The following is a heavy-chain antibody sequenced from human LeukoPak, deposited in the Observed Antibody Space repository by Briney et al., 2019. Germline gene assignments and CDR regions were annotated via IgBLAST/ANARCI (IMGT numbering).Heavy chain of an antibody. CDR2: VDPEDGET. CDR1: GYTFTGYY. V-gene: IGHV1-69-2*01. CDR3: ATGGYSGSYDLFY. J-gene: IGHJ4*02. D-gene: IGHD1-26*01. Sequence: ASVKVSCKASGYTFTGYYMHWVRQAPGQGLEWMGLVDPEDGETIYAEKFQGRVTITANTSTDTAYMELSSLRSEDTAVYYCATGGYSGSYDLFYWGQGTLVTVSS.